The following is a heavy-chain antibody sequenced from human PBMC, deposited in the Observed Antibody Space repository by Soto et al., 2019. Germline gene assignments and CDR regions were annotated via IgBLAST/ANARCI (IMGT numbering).Heavy chain of an antibody. D-gene: IGHD3-22*01. CDR2: INSDGSST. CDR1: GFTFSSYW. J-gene: IGHJ4*02. V-gene: IGHV3-74*01. CDR3: AIRASYYDSSGYFDY. Sequence: GGSLRLSXAASGFTFSSYWMHWVRQAPGKGLVWVSRINSDGSSTSYADSVKGRFTISRDNAKNTLYLQMNSLRAEDTAVYYCAIRASYYDSSGYFDYWGQGTLVTSPQ.